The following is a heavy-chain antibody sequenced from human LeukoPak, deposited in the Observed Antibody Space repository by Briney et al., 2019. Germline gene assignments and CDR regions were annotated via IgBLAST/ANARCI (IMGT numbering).Heavy chain of an antibody. Sequence: GGSLRLSCSASGFTFSSYVMNWVRQAPGRGLEWVSSIGSSSSYIYYADSMKGRFTISRDNAKESLYLQMNSLRAEDTAVYYCARVLAYYDFWSGYSDYWGQGTLVTVSS. D-gene: IGHD3-3*01. CDR1: GFTFSSYV. V-gene: IGHV3-21*01. CDR3: ARVLAYYDFWSGYSDY. J-gene: IGHJ4*02. CDR2: IGSSSSYI.